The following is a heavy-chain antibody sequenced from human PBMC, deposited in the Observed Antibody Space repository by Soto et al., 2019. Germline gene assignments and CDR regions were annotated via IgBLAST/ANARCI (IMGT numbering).Heavy chain of an antibody. D-gene: IGHD6-13*01. CDR1: GYTFTSYA. Sequence: ASVKVSCKASGYTFTSYAMHWVRQAPGQRLEWMGWINAGNGNTKYSQKFQGRVTITRDTSASTAYMELSSLRSEDTAVYYCARAGLIRSSSWRNFDYWGQGTLVTVSS. V-gene: IGHV1-3*01. CDR3: ARAGLIRSSSWRNFDY. CDR2: INAGNGNT. J-gene: IGHJ4*02.